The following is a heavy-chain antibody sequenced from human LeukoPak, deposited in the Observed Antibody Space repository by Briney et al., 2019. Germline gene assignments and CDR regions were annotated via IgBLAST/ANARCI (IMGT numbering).Heavy chain of an antibody. CDR2: TYYSGST. CDR3: ARGVSRFTDYYYGMDV. J-gene: IGHJ6*02. D-gene: IGHD2/OR15-2a*01. V-gene: IGHV4-61*01. Sequence: SETLSLTCTVSGGSISSSSYYWSWIRQPPGKGLEWIGYTYYSGSTNYNPSLKSRVTISVDTSKNQFSLKLSSVTAADTAVYYCARGVSRFTDYYYGMDVWGQGTTVTVSS. CDR1: GGSISSSSYY.